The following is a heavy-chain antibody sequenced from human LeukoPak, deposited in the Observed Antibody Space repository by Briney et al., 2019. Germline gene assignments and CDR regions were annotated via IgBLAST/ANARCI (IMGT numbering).Heavy chain of an antibody. Sequence: SETLSLTCTVSGGSISSYYWSWIRQPAGKGLEWIGRIYRSGSTNYNPSLKSRVTISVDPSKNQFSLNLNSVTAADTAVYYCAPPPYYYEANGYSVAWGQGTLVTVSS. D-gene: IGHD3-22*01. CDR1: GGSISSYY. CDR3: APPPYYYEANGYSVA. J-gene: IGHJ5*02. CDR2: IYRSGST. V-gene: IGHV4-4*07.